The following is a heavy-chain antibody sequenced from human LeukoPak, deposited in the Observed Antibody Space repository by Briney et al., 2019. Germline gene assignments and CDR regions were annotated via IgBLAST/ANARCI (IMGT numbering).Heavy chain of an antibody. CDR2: ISYDGSNK. CDR1: GFTFSSYG. CDR3: AKDEYYGSGSYDTPFDY. J-gene: IGHJ4*02. V-gene: IGHV3-30*18. Sequence: GRSLRLSCAASGFTFSSYGMHWVRQAPGKGLEWVAVISYDGSNKYYADSVKGRFTISRDNSKNTLHLQMNSLRAEDTAVYYCAKDEYYGSGSYDTPFDYWGQGTLVTVSS. D-gene: IGHD3-10*01.